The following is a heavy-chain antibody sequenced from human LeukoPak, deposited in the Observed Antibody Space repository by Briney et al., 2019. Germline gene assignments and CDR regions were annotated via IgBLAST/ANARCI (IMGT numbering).Heavy chain of an antibody. CDR2: IYYRGST. Sequence: PSETLSLTCTVSGGSISNNYWSWIRQPPGKGLEWIGYIYYRGSTNYNSSLKSRVTISVDTSKNQFSLKLSSVTAADTAVYYCARHPADSYSGGWDEDLYFDYWGQGTLVTVSS. CDR1: GGSISNNY. J-gene: IGHJ4*02. CDR3: ARHPADSYSGGWDEDLYFDY. D-gene: IGHD6-19*01. V-gene: IGHV4-59*08.